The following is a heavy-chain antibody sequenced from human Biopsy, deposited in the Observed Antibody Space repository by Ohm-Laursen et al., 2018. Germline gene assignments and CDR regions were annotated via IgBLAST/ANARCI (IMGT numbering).Heavy chain of an antibody. CDR2: ISPSGATT. J-gene: IGHJ6*02. CDR1: GNTFATYH. CDR3: ARAGVGLDGTDSYYYGMDV. D-gene: IGHD5-24*01. Sequence: SVKVSCKASGNTFATYHIHWVRQAPGQGLEWMGVISPSGATTSFSQKFQGRITMTRDTSTGTVYMDLNSLGSEDTAVYYCARAGVGLDGTDSYYYGMDVWGPGTTVTVSS. V-gene: IGHV1-46*01.